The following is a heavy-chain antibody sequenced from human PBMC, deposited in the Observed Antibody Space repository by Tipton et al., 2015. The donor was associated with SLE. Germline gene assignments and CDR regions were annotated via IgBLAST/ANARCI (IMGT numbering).Heavy chain of an antibody. Sequence: TLSLTCFVSGASVRSTSYHWGWIRQPPGKGLEWIGNIYYDGTAYYTPSLESRVSISVDTSKNQVSLRLASVSAADTAVYYCAAVRLQRDGWYPWDFWGQGTLVT. V-gene: IGHV4-39*07. J-gene: IGHJ4*02. CDR3: AAVRLQRDGWYPWDF. CDR1: GASVRSTSYH. CDR2: IYYDGTA. D-gene: IGHD6-19*01.